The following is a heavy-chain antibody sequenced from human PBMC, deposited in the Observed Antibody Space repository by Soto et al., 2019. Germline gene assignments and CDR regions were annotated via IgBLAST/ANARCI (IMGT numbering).Heavy chain of an antibody. V-gene: IGHV4-30-4*01. Sequence: SETLSLTCTVSGDSISSGDYYWSWIRQPPGKGLEWIGCIYYSGNTYYNPSLKRRFTISVDTSKNQFSLKLSSVTAADTAVYYCARHAPSLRSIWFDPWGQGTLVTVSS. D-gene: IGHD2-2*01. CDR1: GDSISSGDYY. CDR3: ARHAPSLRSIWFDP. CDR2: IYYSGNT. J-gene: IGHJ5*02.